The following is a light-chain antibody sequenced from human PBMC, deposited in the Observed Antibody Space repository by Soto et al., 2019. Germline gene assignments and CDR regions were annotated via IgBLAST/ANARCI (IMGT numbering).Light chain of an antibody. CDR2: DAS. CDR3: QQRSNWPPLT. CDR1: QSVGSY. J-gene: IGKJ4*01. V-gene: IGKV3-11*01. Sequence: EIVLTQSPATLSLSPGDRATLSCRASQSVGSYLAWYQQKPGQTPRLLIYDASNRATGIPARFSGSGSGTDFTLTIRSLEPEDFAIYYCQQRSNWPPLTFGGGTKVEIK.